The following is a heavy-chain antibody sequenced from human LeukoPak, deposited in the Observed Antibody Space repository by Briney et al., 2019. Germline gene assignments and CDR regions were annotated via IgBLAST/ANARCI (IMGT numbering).Heavy chain of an antibody. D-gene: IGHD6-13*01. J-gene: IGHJ1*01. CDR3: ARGRRGSSWPIPEYFQH. CDR1: GVSFSGYY. V-gene: IGHV4-34*01. Sequence: AGETLSLTCALYGVSFSGYYWSWTRQPRGEGLEWIGEINHSGSTNYNPSLKSRVTISVDTSKNQFSLKLSSVTAADTAVYYCARGRRGSSWPIPEYFQHWGQGTLVTVSS. CDR2: INHSGST.